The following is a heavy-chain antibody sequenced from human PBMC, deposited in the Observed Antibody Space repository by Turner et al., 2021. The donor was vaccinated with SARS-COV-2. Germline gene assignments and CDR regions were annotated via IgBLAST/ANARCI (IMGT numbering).Heavy chain of an antibody. CDR1: GFTFSSYG. CDR3: AREGLSMIVDGAFDI. V-gene: IGHV3-33*01. Sequence: QVQLVESGGGVVQPGRSLRLSCAASGFTFSSYGMHWVRQAPGKGLEWVAVIWYDGSNKDYADSVKGRFTISRDNSKNTLYLQMNSLRAEDTAVYYWAREGLSMIVDGAFDIWGQGTMVTVSS. D-gene: IGHD3-22*01. J-gene: IGHJ3*02. CDR2: IWYDGSNK.